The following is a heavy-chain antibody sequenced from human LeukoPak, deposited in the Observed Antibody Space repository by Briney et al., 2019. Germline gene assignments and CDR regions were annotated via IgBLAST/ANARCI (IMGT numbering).Heavy chain of an antibody. J-gene: IGHJ3*01. CDR2: INPNSGGT. Sequence: ASVKVSCKASGYTFTSYGISWVRQAPGQGLEWMGWINPNSGGTNYAQKFQGRVTMTRDTSISTAYMELSRLRSDDTAVYYCARDLTPNEAAAGTGWGQGTMVTVSS. CDR3: ARDLTPNEAAAGTG. CDR1: GYTFTSYG. V-gene: IGHV1-2*02. D-gene: IGHD6-13*01.